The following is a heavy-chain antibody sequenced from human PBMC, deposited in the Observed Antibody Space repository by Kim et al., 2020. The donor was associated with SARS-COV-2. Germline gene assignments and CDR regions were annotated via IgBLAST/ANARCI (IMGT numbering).Heavy chain of an antibody. CDR1: GGSISSSSYY. CDR2: IYYSGST. J-gene: IGHJ6*02. CDR3: ARHNPLGRYFDWLSAHGVYYGMDV. V-gene: IGHV4-39*01. Sequence: SETLSLTCTVSGGSISSSSYYWGWIRQPPGKGLEWIGSIYYSGSTYYNPSLKSRVTISVDTSKNQFSLKLSSVTAADTAVYYCARHNPLGRYFDWLSAHGVYYGMDVWCQGTTVTVSS. D-gene: IGHD3-9*01.